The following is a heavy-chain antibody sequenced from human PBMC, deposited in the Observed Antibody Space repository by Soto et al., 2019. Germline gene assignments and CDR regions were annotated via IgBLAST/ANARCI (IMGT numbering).Heavy chain of an antibody. CDR2: VSYDGSIK. D-gene: IGHD6-19*01. Sequence: QVQLVESGGGVVQPGRSLRLSCAASGFTFSVYGMHWVRQAPGKGLEWVALVSYDGSIKYYADSVKGRFTISRDNSKNTLYLHMNSLRVEDTAVYYCAKYVSRLAVAGTSPTSYFYGLAVWGQGTTVTVSS. J-gene: IGHJ6*02. CDR3: AKYVSRLAVAGTSPTSYFYGLAV. V-gene: IGHV3-30*18. CDR1: GFTFSVYG.